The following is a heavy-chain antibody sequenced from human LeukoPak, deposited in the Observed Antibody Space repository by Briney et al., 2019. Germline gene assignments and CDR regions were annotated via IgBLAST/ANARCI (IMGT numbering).Heavy chain of an antibody. V-gene: IGHV4-38-2*02. J-gene: IGHJ5*02. CDR2: IYYSGST. Sequence: SETLSLTCTVSGYSISSGYYWGWIRQPPGKGLECIGNIYYSGSTYYNPSLKSRVTILVDTSKNQFSLKLSSVTAADTAVYYCARLLWFGELHWFDPWGQGTLVTVSS. CDR1: GYSISSGYY. D-gene: IGHD3-10*01. CDR3: ARLLWFGELHWFDP.